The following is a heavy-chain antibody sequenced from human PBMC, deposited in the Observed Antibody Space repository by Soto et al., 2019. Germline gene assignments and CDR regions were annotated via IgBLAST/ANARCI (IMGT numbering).Heavy chain of an antibody. CDR3: AAPYGSGSYYNGFDY. CDR1: GGTFSSYA. Sequence: QVQLVQSGAEVKKPGSSVKVSCKASGGTFSSYAISWVRQAPGQGLEWMGGTIPIFGTANYAQKFQGRVTMTADESTSTAYMELSSLRSEDTAVYYCAAPYGSGSYYNGFDYWGQGTLVTVSS. V-gene: IGHV1-69*12. D-gene: IGHD3-10*01. J-gene: IGHJ4*02. CDR2: TIPIFGTA.